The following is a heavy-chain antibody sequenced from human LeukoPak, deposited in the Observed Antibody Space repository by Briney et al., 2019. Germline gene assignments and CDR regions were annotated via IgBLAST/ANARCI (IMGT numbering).Heavy chain of an antibody. CDR3: ARDYYDFWSGYPKTDDAFDI. CDR1: GGTFSSYA. Sequence: SVKVSCKASGGTFSSYAISWVRQAPGQGLEWMGGIIPIFGTANYAQKFQGRVTITADESTSTAYMELSSLRSEDTAVYYCARDYYDFWSGYPKTDDAFDIWGQGTMVTVSS. CDR2: IIPIFGTA. V-gene: IGHV1-69*01. D-gene: IGHD3-3*01. J-gene: IGHJ3*02.